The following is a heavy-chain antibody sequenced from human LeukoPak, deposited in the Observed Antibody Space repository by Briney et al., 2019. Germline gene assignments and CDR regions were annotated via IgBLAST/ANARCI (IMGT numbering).Heavy chain of an antibody. CDR1: GFTFSSYW. CDR2: VKEGER. D-gene: IGHD1-14*01. CDR3: ARSNQADDY. Sequence: GGSLRLSCAASGFTFSSYWMSWVRQAPGKGLEWVANVKEGERYSVDSVKGRFTISRDNAKNSLYLQMNSLRAEDTAVYYCARSNQADDYWGQGTLATVSS. J-gene: IGHJ4*02. V-gene: IGHV3-7*01.